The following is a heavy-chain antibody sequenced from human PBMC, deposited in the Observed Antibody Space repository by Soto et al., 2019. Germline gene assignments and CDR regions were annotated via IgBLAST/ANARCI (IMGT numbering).Heavy chain of an antibody. Sequence: EVQLVESGGGLVQIGGSLKLSCATSGLNFSGSAMHWARQASGKGLEWVGRIRSRPHNYATTYAASVEGRFTISRDDSQNPVYLQMNGLKTDETAMCYCTTERDYWGRGTLVTVS. J-gene: IGHJ4*02. V-gene: IGHV3-73*02. CDR1: GLNFSGSA. CDR2: IRSRPHNYAT. CDR3: TTERDY.